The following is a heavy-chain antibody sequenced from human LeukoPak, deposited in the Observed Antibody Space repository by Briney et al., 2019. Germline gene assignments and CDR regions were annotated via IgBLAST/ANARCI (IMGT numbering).Heavy chain of an antibody. CDR2: IYTSGST. CDR3: AGGYYDSSGYPALFDI. D-gene: IGHD3-22*01. Sequence: SETLSLTCTVSGGSISSYYWSWIRQPAGKGLEWIGRIYTSGSTNYNPSLKSRVTMSVDTSKNQFSLKLSSVTAADTAVYYCAGGYYDSSGYPALFDIWGQGTMVTVSS. CDR1: GGSISSYY. J-gene: IGHJ3*02. V-gene: IGHV4-4*07.